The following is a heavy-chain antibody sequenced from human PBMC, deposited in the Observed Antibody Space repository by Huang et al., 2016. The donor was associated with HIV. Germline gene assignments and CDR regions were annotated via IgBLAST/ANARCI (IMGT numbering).Heavy chain of an antibody. CDR1: GFSFSSYG. Sequence: QVQLVESGGGVVQPGRSLRISCAASGFSFSSYGMHWVRQAQGKGQEWVAVISYDAKTKYYADSVKGRFSISRDNSKTTVYLQLNCLRLEDTAVYYCAKGGSAAAVLDFWGQGTLVTVSS. CDR2: ISYDAKTK. CDR3: AKGGSAAAVLDF. J-gene: IGHJ4*02. D-gene: IGHD6-13*01. V-gene: IGHV3-30*18.